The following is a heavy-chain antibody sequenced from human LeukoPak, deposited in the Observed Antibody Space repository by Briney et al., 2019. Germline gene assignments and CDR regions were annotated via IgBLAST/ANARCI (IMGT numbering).Heavy chain of an antibody. D-gene: IGHD6-13*01. CDR3: ARRVLWKQQLARGWFDP. CDR2: IYYSGST. Sequence: SGTLSLTCAVSGGSISSSNWWSWIRQPPGKGLEWIGYIYYSGSTNYNPSLKSRVTISVDTSKNQFSLKLSSVTAADTAVYYCARRVLWKQQLARGWFDPWGQGTLVTVSS. CDR1: GGSISSSNW. V-gene: IGHV4-4*02. J-gene: IGHJ5*02.